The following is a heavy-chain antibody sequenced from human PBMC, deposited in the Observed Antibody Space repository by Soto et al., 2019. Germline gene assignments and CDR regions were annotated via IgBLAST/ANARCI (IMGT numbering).Heavy chain of an antibody. J-gene: IGHJ6*02. V-gene: IGHV1-69*01. CDR3: ARSQGGSSSLDIYYYYYYGMDV. CDR1: GGTVRSYA. CDR2: IIPIFGTA. Sequence: QVQLVQSGAEVKKPGSSVKVSCKAPGGTVRSYAISWVRQAPGQGLEWMGGIIPIFGTANYAQKFQGRVAITADESTSTGYMELSSLRSEDTAVYYCARSQGGSSSLDIYYYYYYGMDVWGQGTTVTVSS. D-gene: IGHD2-15*01.